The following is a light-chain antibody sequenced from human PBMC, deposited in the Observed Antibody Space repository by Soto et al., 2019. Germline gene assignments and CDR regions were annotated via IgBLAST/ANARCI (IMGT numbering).Light chain of an antibody. CDR3: QQLSRYPLT. Sequence: DIQLTQSPSVLSASVGDTVTITCRVSQALSNYLAWYQQKPGKAPDLLIYSASTLQSGFPSRFSGSGSETEFSLTIRALQPEDFATYYCQQLSRYPLTFGGGTKVDIK. CDR1: QALSNY. J-gene: IGKJ4*01. V-gene: IGKV1-9*01. CDR2: SAS.